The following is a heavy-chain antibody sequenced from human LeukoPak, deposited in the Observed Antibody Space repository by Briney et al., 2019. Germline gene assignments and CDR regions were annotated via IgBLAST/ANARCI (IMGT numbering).Heavy chain of an antibody. J-gene: IGHJ4*02. CDR1: GFTFSSYS. CDR2: ISSSTSYI. CDR3: ARAGGSTVSHSDY. D-gene: IGHD4-17*01. Sequence: GGSLRLSCAASGFTFSSYSMNWIRQAPGKGLEWVSSISSSTSYIYYADSVKGRFTISKDNAKNSLYLQMNSLRAEDTAVYYCARAGGSTVSHSDYWGQGTLVTVSS. V-gene: IGHV3-21*01.